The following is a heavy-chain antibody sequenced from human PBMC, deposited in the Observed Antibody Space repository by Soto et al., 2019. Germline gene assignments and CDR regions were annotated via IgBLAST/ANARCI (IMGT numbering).Heavy chain of an antibody. CDR2: IYWNDDK. D-gene: IGHD1-7*01. CDR3: PHRRDWNYPLGTRWIDP. CDR1: GFSLSTSGVG. Sequence: QITLKESGPTLVKPTQTLTLTCTFSGFSLSTSGVGVGWIRQPPGKALEWLALIYWNDDKRYNPSLKSRLTITQDTSNIQVALTMTNMDPVDTATYDCPHRRDWNYPLGTRWIDPWGQGTLVTVSS. J-gene: IGHJ5*02. V-gene: IGHV2-5*01.